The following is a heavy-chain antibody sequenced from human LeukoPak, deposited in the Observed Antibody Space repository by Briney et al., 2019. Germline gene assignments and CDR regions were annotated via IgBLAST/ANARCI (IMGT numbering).Heavy chain of an antibody. J-gene: IGHJ5*02. D-gene: IGHD1-26*01. Sequence: SETLSLTCTVSGGSISSYYWSWIRQPPGKGLEWIGYIYYSGSTNYNPSLKSRVTISVDTSKNQFSLKLSSVTAADTAVYYCARHVGDSNWSDPWGQGTLVTVSS. CDR1: GGSISSYY. V-gene: IGHV4-59*08. CDR2: IYYSGST. CDR3: ARHVGDSNWSDP.